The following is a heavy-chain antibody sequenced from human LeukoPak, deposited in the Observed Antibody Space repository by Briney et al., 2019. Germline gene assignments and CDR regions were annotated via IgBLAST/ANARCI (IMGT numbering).Heavy chain of an antibody. CDR2: ISGSGAST. CDR1: GFTLSTNA. Sequence: GGSLRFSCLTSGFTLSTNAMSWVRQAPGKGLEWISGISGSGASTYYADSVKGRFTISRDDSRNTLYLQMNSLRGDDTAVYYCAKDVGKWESLHFFDYWGQGTLVTVSS. D-gene: IGHD1-26*01. CDR3: AKDVGKWESLHFFDY. V-gene: IGHV3-23*01. J-gene: IGHJ4*02.